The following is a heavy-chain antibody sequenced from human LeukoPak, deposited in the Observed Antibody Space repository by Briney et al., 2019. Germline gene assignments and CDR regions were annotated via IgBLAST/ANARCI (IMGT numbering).Heavy chain of an antibody. CDR2: IYSGGST. D-gene: IGHD6-19*01. V-gene: IGHV3-53*01. CDR3: AREIAVAGSDYYYGMDV. J-gene: IGHJ6*02. Sequence: GGSLRLSCAASGFTVSSNYMSWVRQAPGKGLEWVSVIYSGGSTYYADSVKGRFTISRDNSKNTLYLQMNSLRAEDTAVYYCAREIAVAGSDYYYGMDVWGQGTTVTVSS. CDR1: GFTVSSNY.